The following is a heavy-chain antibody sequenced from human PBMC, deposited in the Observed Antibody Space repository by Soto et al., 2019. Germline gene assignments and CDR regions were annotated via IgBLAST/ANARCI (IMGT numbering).Heavy chain of an antibody. D-gene: IGHD5-18*01. CDR3: VQGSYGYGD. Sequence: GGSLRLSCAASGFTFSSYAMHWVRQAPGKGLEWVAVISYDGSNKYYADSLKGRFTISRDNSKNTLYLQMNSLRADDTAVYYCVQGSYGYGDWGQGTLVTVSS. CDR2: ISYDGSNK. CDR1: GFTFSSYA. J-gene: IGHJ4*02. V-gene: IGHV3-30-3*02.